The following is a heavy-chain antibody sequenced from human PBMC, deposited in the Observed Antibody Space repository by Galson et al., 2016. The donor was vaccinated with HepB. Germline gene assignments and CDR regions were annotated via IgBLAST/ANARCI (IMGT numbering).Heavy chain of an antibody. CDR1: GFTFSNHG. D-gene: IGHD2/OR15-2a*01. Sequence: SLRLSCAASGFTFSNHGMHWVRPAPGKGLEWVAADSMDGRRKFYADSVKGRFTISRDNSNNMLFLQMSSLRVDDTAVYYCAKRHEYCPPVGCSVDSWGQGTLVSVSS. V-gene: IGHV3-30*18. CDR3: AKRHEYCPPVGCSVDS. CDR2: DSMDGRRK. J-gene: IGHJ4*02.